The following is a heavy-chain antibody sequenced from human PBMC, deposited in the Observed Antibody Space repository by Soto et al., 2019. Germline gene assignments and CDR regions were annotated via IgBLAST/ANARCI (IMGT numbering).Heavy chain of an antibody. V-gene: IGHV2-70*01. CDR3: ARIRTMVRGAFYYYYGMDV. CDR2: IDWDDDK. D-gene: IGHD3-10*01. Sequence: SGPTLVNPTQTLTLTCTFSGFSLSTSGMCVSWIRQPPGKALEWLALIDWDDDKYYSTSLKTRLTISKDTSKNQVVLTMTNMDPVDTATYYCARIRTMVRGAFYYYYGMDVWGQGTTVTVSS. CDR1: GFSLSTSGMC. J-gene: IGHJ6*02.